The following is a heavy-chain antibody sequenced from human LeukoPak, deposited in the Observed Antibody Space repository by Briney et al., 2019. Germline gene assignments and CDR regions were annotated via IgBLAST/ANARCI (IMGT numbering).Heavy chain of an antibody. CDR3: AKDATVSSYWYFDL. Sequence: GGSLRLSCAASGFTFSSYGMHWVRQAPGKGLEWVAVIWYDGSNKYYADSVKGRFTISRDNSKNTLYLQMNSLRAEDTALYYCAKDATVSSYWYFDLWGRGTLVTVSS. J-gene: IGHJ2*01. D-gene: IGHD4-17*01. V-gene: IGHV3-33*06. CDR1: GFTFSSYG. CDR2: IWYDGSNK.